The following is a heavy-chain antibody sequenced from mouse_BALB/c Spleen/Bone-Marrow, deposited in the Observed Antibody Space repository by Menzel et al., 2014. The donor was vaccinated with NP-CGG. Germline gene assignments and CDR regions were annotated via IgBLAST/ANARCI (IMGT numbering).Heavy chain of an antibody. CDR3: TQGY. J-gene: IGHJ2*01. Sequence: LQQSGSELVRPGASVKLSCKASGYTFTSYWMHRVKQRPGQGLEWIGNIYPGSGSTNYDEKFKSKATLTVDTSSSTTYMQHSSMTSEESAVYYCTQGYWGQGTTLTVSS. CDR1: GYTFTSYW. V-gene: IGHV1S22*01. CDR2: IYPGSGST.